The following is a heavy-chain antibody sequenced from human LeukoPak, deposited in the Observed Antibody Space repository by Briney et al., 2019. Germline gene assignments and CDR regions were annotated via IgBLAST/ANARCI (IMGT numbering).Heavy chain of an antibody. CDR2: INPNSGGT. V-gene: IGHV1-2*02. D-gene: IGHD5-18*01. CDR3: AREGGNTAMVQRVY. Sequence: ASVKVSCKASGYTFTGYYMHWVRQAPGQGLEWMGWINPNSGGTNYAQKFQGRVTMTRDTSISTAYMELSRLRSDDTAVYYCAREGGNTAMVQRVYWGQGTLVTVSS. CDR1: GYTFTGYY. J-gene: IGHJ4*02.